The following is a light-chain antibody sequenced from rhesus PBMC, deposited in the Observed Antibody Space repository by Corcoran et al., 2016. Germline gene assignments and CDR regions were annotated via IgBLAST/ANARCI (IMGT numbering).Light chain of an antibody. CDR1: QSVGSY. V-gene: IGKV3-24*04. J-gene: IGKJ3*01. CDR3: QQSSNLFT. CDR2: GAS. Sequence: ETVVTQSPATLSLSPGERATLSCRASQSVGSYLAWYQQQPGQAPRLLIYGASSRATGIPDRFSGSGSGTEFTLTISSLDPEDVGVYYCQQSSNLFTFGPGTKLDIK.